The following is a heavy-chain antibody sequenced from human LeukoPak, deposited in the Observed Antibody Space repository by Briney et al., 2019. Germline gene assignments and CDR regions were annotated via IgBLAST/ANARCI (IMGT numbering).Heavy chain of an antibody. Sequence: SETLSLTCAVSGDSISSGGYSWSWIRQPPGKGLEWIGYIYHSGSTYYNPSLKSRVTISVDRSKNQFSLKLSSVTAADTAVYYCASRQHYYYYGMDVWGQGTTVTVSS. CDR1: GDSISSGGYS. J-gene: IGHJ6*02. V-gene: IGHV4-30-2*01. D-gene: IGHD5-18*01. CDR3: ASRQHYYYYGMDV. CDR2: IYHSGST.